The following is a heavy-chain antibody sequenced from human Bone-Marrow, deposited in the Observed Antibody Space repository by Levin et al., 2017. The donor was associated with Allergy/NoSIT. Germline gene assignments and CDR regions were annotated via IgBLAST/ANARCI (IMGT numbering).Heavy chain of an antibody. J-gene: IGHJ5*02. D-gene: IGHD1-1*01. Sequence: PGGSLRLSCKASGFSFSSYSMHWVRQAPGKGLEWVSSISSSGNYIYYANSLKGRFTISRENAWNSLHLQLNGLRAEDTAVYYCARVYGWNARLDLWGQGTLVSVSS. CDR2: ISSSGNYI. V-gene: IGHV3-21*01. CDR1: GFSFSSYS. CDR3: ARVYGWNARLDL.